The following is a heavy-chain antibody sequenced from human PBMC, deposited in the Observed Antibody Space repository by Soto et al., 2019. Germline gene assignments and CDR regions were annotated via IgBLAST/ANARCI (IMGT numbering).Heavy chain of an antibody. CDR3: SQQLVYGDGLWVPEY. CDR1: GFTFSYYA. Sequence: PGGSLRLSCAASGFTFSYYAMMWVRQAPGKGLEWVAGILGRGTTYHADSVMGRFTISKDNSKSTLYLEMNSMRAEDTAVYYCSQQLVYGDGLWVPEYWGQGTMVTVYS. J-gene: IGHJ4*02. V-gene: IGHV3-23*01. D-gene: IGHD4-17*01. CDR2: ILGRGTT.